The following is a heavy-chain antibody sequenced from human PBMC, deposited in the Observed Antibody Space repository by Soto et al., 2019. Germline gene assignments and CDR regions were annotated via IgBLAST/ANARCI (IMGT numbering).Heavy chain of an antibody. V-gene: IGHV3-23*01. Sequence: GGSLRLSCAASGFTFSSYAMSWVRQAPGKGLEWVSAISGSGGSTYYADSVKGRFTISRDNSKNTLYLQMNSLRAEDTAVYYCANEGRWGELSQLDKYYYYYGMDVWGQGTTVTVSS. D-gene: IGHD3-16*02. CDR2: ISGSGGST. CDR3: ANEGRWGELSQLDKYYYYYGMDV. J-gene: IGHJ6*02. CDR1: GFTFSSYA.